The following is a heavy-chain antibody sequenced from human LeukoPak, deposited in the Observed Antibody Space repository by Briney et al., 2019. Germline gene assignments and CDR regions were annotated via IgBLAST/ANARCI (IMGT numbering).Heavy chain of an antibody. CDR2: IRSRPYGGTT. Sequence: GGSLRLSCTGSGLTFSDYAMSWFRQAPGKGLEWVGLIRSRPYGGTTEYAASVKGRFIISRDDSESVAYLQMNSLKIEDTAVYYCTRGSLGASGNYYTLKANFDYWGQGTLVTVSS. D-gene: IGHD1-26*01. CDR1: GLTFSDYA. CDR3: TRGSLGASGNYYTLKANFDY. V-gene: IGHV3-49*03. J-gene: IGHJ4*02.